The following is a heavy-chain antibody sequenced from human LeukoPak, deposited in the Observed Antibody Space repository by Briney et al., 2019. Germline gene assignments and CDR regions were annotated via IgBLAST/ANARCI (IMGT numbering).Heavy chain of an antibody. V-gene: IGHV4-39*07. D-gene: IGHD3-22*01. CDR2: IYYSGST. J-gene: IGHJ4*02. Sequence: SETLSLTCTVSGGSITSRNNCWGWIRQSPGKGLEWIGSIYYSGSTYYNPSLKSRVTISVDTSKNQFSLKLSSVTAADTAVYYCARVGTDYYDSSVQYYFDYWGQGTLVTVSS. CDR1: GGSITSRNNC. CDR3: ARVGTDYYDSSVQYYFDY.